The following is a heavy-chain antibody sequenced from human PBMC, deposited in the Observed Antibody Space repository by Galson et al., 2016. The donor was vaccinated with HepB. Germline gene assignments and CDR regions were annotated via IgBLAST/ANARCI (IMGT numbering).Heavy chain of an antibody. CDR3: ARDRAPYHDFWSGSSGYFDL. V-gene: IGHV1-18*01. CDR2: ISPYIRNT. Sequence: SVKVSCKASGYTFTSYGITWVRQAPGQGLEWMGWISPYIRNTNYAQKLQGRVTMTTDTSTSTAYMELRSLRSDDTAVYYCARDRAPYHDFWSGSSGYFDLWGRGTLVTVSS. CDR1: GYTFTSYG. J-gene: IGHJ2*01. D-gene: IGHD3-3*01.